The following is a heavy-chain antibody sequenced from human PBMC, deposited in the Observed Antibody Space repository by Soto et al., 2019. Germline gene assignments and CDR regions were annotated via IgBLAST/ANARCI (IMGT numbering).Heavy chain of an antibody. CDR3: ARGQSNYYGYSFDY. CDR2: IYNSGST. D-gene: IGHD3-10*01. CDR1: GGSISSHY. Sequence: SETLSLTCTVSGGSISSHYWSWIRQSPGKGLEWIGYIYNSGSTKYNPSLKSRVTISVYTSKNHFSLKVSPVTAADTAVYYCARGQSNYYGYSFDYWGQGTLVTVSS. J-gene: IGHJ4*02. V-gene: IGHV4-59*11.